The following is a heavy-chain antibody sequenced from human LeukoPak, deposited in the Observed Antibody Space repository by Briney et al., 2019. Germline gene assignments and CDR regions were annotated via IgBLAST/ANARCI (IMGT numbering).Heavy chain of an antibody. V-gene: IGHV3-30*04. CDR1: GFRLIKYA. J-gene: IGHJ6*03. Sequence: GGSLRLSCEASGFRLIKYAMHWVRQAPGRGLEWVAVISFDGKKEFYADSVKGRFTISRDNSKNALFRQMNSLQTDDTAIYYCARASMATINYYYFYMDAWGKGTTVTVSS. CDR2: ISFDGKKE. D-gene: IGHD5-24*01. CDR3: ARASMATINYYYFYMDA.